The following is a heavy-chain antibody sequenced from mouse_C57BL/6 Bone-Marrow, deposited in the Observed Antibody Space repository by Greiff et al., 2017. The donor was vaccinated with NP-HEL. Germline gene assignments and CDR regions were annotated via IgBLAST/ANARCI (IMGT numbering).Heavy chain of an antibody. CDR3: ARYHYGSIYWSFDV. D-gene: IGHD1-1*01. V-gene: IGHV3-1*01. CDR1: GYSITSGYD. J-gene: IGHJ1*03. CDR2: ISYSGST. Sequence: DVKLQESGPGMVKPSQSLSLTCTVTGYSITSGYDWHWIRHFPENKLEWMGYISYSGSTNYNPTLKSRISITHDKSKNHFFLKLNSVTTEDTATYSCARYHYGSIYWSFDVWGTGTTVTVSS.